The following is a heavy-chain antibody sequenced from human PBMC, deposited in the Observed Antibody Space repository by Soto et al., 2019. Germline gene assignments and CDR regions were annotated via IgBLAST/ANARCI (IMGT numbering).Heavy chain of an antibody. J-gene: IGHJ3*02. Sequence: ASVKVSCKASGYTFTFRYLHWVRQAPGQALEWMGWITPFKSDTNYAQKFQDRVTITRDRSVSTAYMELSNLRSDDTAMYYCARSPFAGSDAFDIWGQGTMVTVSS. D-gene: IGHD1-1*01. CDR1: GYTFTFRY. CDR2: ITPFKSDT. CDR3: ARSPFAGSDAFDI. V-gene: IGHV1-45*02.